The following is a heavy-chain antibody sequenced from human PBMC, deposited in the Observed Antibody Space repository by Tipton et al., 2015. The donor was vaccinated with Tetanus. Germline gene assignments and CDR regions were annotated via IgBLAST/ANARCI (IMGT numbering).Heavy chain of an antibody. Sequence: QSGPEVKKPGESLKIYCQGSGYNFSYYSIGWVRQIPGKGLEWMGIINPADSQATYGPPFKCQVTIPGDKSISTAFLQWSSLKASYSAFDYCARRRSSVLSGGYHWYFDLLGRGTLVTFAS. CDR2: INPADSQA. CDR3: ARRRSSVLSGGYHWYFDL. CDR1: GYNFSYYS. J-gene: IGHJ2*01. D-gene: IGHD2-15*01. V-gene: IGHV5-51*01.